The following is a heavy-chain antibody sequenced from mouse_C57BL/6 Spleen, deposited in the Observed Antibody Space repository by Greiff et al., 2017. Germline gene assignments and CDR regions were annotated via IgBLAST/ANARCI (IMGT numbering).Heavy chain of an antibody. CDR3: ASPWDVRGDVYFDV. J-gene: IGHJ1*03. D-gene: IGHD4-1*01. V-gene: IGHV5-6*01. CDR2: ISSGGSYT. CDR1: GFTFSSYG. Sequence: EVQRVESGGDLVKPGGSLKLSCAASGFTFSSYGMSWVRQTPDKRLEWVATISSGGSYTYYPDSVKGRFTISRDNAKNTLYLQMSSLKSEDTAMYYCASPWDVRGDVYFDVWGTGTTVTVSS.